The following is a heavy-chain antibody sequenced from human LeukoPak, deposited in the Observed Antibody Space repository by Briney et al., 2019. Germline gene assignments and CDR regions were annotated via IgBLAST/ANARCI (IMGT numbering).Heavy chain of an antibody. Sequence: GGSLRLSCAASGFTFSSYAMSWVRQAPGKGLEWVAVISYDGSNKYYADSVKGRFTISRDNSKNTLYLQMNSLRAEDTAVYYCARNARYSSGTFDPWGQGTLVTVSS. J-gene: IGHJ5*02. V-gene: IGHV3-30-3*01. CDR2: ISYDGSNK. D-gene: IGHD6-19*01. CDR1: GFTFSSYA. CDR3: ARNARYSSGTFDP.